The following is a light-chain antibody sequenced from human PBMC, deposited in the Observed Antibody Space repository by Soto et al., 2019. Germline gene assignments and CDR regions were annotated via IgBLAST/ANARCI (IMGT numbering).Light chain of an antibody. J-gene: IGKJ4*01. CDR2: GVS. Sequence: EIVLTQSPATLSLSPGDRATLSCRASQSVRSDYFAWYQQKPGQPPRVILFGVSTRATAIPDRFSGSGSGTDFTLTISRLEPDDFGLYYCHQYGNSPLTFGEGPRWR. V-gene: IGKV3-20*01. CDR3: HQYGNSPLT. CDR1: QSVRSDY.